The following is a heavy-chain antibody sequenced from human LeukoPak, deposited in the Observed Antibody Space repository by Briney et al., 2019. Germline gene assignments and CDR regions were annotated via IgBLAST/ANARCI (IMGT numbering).Heavy chain of an antibody. V-gene: IGHV1-18*01. CDR2: ISFYNGNT. CDR1: GYSVTTYG. Sequence: ASVKVSCKASGYSVTTYGIAWVRQASGRGLEWVGWISFYNGNTKYAQKYQGRVTMTTDTSTSTAYMELRSLRSDDTAVYYCARGVSARWVDYWDQGTLVTVSS. CDR3: ARGVSARWVDY. J-gene: IGHJ4*02. D-gene: IGHD4/OR15-4a*01.